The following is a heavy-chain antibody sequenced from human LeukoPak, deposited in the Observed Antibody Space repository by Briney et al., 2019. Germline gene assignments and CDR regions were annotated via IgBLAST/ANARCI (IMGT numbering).Heavy chain of an antibody. CDR2: IYSGTT. J-gene: IGHJ4*02. CDR1: GVSTNSYY. CDR3: ARGQRWSDH. V-gene: IGHV4-59*01. D-gene: IGHD4-23*01. Sequence: SETLSLTCTVSGVSTNSYYWSWIRQPPGKGLEWIGNIYSGTTNYNPSLRSRVTILLDTSKNQFSLRLSSVTVADTAIYYCARGQRWSDHWGQGTLVTVSS.